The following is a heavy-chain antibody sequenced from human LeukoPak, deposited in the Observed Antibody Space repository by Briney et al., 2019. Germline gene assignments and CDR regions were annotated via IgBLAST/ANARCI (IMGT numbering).Heavy chain of an antibody. V-gene: IGHV4-4*07. Sequence: SETLSLTCTVSGGSISSYYWSWIRRPARKGLEWIGRIYTSGSTNYNPSLKSRVTMSVDTSKNQFSLKLSSVTAADTAVYYCARVWNSNWFDPWGQGTLVTVSS. J-gene: IGHJ5*02. CDR3: ARVWNSNWFDP. CDR1: GGSISSYY. D-gene: IGHD1-7*01. CDR2: IYTSGST.